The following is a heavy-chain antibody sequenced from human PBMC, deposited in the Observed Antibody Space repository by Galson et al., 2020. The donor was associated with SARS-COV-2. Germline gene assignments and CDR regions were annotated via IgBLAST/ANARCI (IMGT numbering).Heavy chain of an antibody. D-gene: IGHD1-26*01. CDR2: IDPSDSYS. CDR1: GYTFTNFW. CDR3: ARVDLTENGYGGIVDGVGAFDF. Sequence: HGESLKISCKASGYTFTNFWITWLRQLPGKGLEWVGRIDPSDSYSNYSPSFKGHVSISADRSISTAYLQWGSLKASDTAIYYCARVDLTENGYGGIVDGVGAFDFWGQGTTVNVSS. V-gene: IGHV5-10-1*01. J-gene: IGHJ3*01.